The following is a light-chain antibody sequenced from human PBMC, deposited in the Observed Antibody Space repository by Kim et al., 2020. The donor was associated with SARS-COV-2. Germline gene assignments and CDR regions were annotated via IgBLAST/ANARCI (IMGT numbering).Light chain of an antibody. V-gene: IGKV1-33*01. CDR1: QDISNY. Sequence: DIQMTQSPSSLSASVGDRVTITCQASQDISNYLNWYQQKPGKAPKLVIYDASSLETWVPSRFSGSGSGTDFTFTISSLQPEDIATYYCQQYDDLASFGQGTKLEI. J-gene: IGKJ2*01. CDR2: DAS. CDR3: QQYDDLAS.